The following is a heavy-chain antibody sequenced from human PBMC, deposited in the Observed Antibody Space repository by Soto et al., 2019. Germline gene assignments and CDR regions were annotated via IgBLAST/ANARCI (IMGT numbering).Heavy chain of an antibody. CDR3: ARGYYEADY. D-gene: IGHD3-22*01. CDR1: AFIFSDYW. V-gene: IGHV3-7*01. CDR2: IKDDGIEK. Sequence: EVQLEESGGGLVQRGGSLRLACEASAFIFSDYWMSWFRQAPGKGLEWVANIKDDGIEKYYVDSVKGRFTISRDNAKNSLYLQMNSLRAEDTAVYYCARGYYEADYWGQGTLVTVSS. J-gene: IGHJ4*02.